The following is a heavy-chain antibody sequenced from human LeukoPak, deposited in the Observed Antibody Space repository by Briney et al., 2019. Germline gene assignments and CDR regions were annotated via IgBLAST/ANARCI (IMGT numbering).Heavy chain of an antibody. D-gene: IGHD2-2*01. J-gene: IGHJ3*02. V-gene: IGHV4-61*01. CDR2: IYYSGST. Sequence: SETLSLTCTVSGGSITSTNFYWSWIRQPPGKGLEWIGYIYYSGSTNYNPSLKSRVTISVDTSKNQFSLKLSSVTAADTAVYYCARVRDCSSTSCYPLDAFDIWGQGTMVTVSS. CDR1: GGSITSTNFY. CDR3: ARVRDCSSTSCYPLDAFDI.